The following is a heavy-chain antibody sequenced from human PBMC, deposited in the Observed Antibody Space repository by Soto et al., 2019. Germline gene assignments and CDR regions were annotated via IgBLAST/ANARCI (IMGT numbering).Heavy chain of an antibody. CDR1: GFSISSGGYS. CDR2: IYYSGST. Sequence: SETLSLTCAVSGFSISSGGYSWSWIRQPPGKGLERAGYIYYSGSTNYNPPLKSRLTISVDTSKNQFSLKLSSVTAADTAVYYCARGKRCLEWDPPPGGFDPWGQGTLVTVSS. D-gene: IGHD3-3*01. V-gene: IGHV4-61*08. CDR3: ARGKRCLEWDPPPGGFDP. J-gene: IGHJ5*02.